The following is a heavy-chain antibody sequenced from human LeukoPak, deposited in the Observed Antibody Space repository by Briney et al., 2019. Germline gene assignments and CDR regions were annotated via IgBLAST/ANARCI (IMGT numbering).Heavy chain of an antibody. D-gene: IGHD4-17*01. Sequence: PSETLSLTCTVSGGSISSGGYYWSWIRQHPGKGLEWIGYIHYSGSTYYNPSLKSRATISVDTSKNQFSLKLSSVTAADTAVYYCARGPTSTVTTRYYFDYWGQGTLVTVSS. J-gene: IGHJ4*02. V-gene: IGHV4-31*03. CDR2: IHYSGST. CDR3: ARGPTSTVTTRYYFDY. CDR1: GGSISSGGYY.